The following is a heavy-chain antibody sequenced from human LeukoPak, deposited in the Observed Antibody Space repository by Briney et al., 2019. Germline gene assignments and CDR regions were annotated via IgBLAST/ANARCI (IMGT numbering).Heavy chain of an antibody. V-gene: IGHV3-66*02. CDR2: IYSGGST. Sequence: SGGSLRLSCAASGFTVSSNYMSWVRQAPGKGLEWVSVIYSGGSTYYADSVKDRFTISRDNSKNTLYLQMNSLRAEDTAVYYCAREGMDAFDIWGQGTMVTVSS. CDR3: AREGMDAFDI. CDR1: GFTVSSNY. D-gene: IGHD6-13*01. J-gene: IGHJ3*02.